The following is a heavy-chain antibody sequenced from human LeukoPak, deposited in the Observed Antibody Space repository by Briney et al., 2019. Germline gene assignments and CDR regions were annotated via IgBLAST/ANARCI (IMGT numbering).Heavy chain of an antibody. V-gene: IGHV4-34*01. CDR2: INHSGST. Sequence: SETLSLTCAVYGGSFSGYYWSWIRQPPGTGLEWIGEINHSGSTNYNPSLKSRVTISVDTSKNQFSLKLSSVTAADTAVYYCASRPYYYGSGSYWGQGTLVTVSS. J-gene: IGHJ4*02. CDR3: ASRPYYYGSGSY. D-gene: IGHD3-10*01. CDR1: GGSFSGYY.